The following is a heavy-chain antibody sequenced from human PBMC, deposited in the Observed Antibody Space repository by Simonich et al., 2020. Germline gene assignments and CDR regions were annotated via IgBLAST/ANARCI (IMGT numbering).Heavy chain of an antibody. J-gene: IGHJ4*02. CDR3: ARGLIGGSYYY. D-gene: IGHD1-26*01. CDR2: NNHSGRN. Sequence: QVQLQQWGAGLLKPSETLSLTCAVYGGSFSGYYWSWIRQPPRKGLEWIGENNHSGRNNYNPALKSRVTISVDTSKNQFSLKLSSVTAADTAVYYCARGLIGGSYYYWGQGTLVTVSS. CDR1: GGSFSGYY. V-gene: IGHV4-34*01.